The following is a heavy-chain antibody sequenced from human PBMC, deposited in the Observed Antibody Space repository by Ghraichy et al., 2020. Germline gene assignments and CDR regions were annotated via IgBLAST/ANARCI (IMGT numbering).Heavy chain of an antibody. Sequence: GESLNISCAASGFTFSSYWMSWVRQAPGKGLEWVANIKQDGSEKYYVDSVKGRFTISRDNAKNSLYLQMNSLRAEDTAVYYCAREYSSGWYESANFDYWGQGTLVTVSS. V-gene: IGHV3-7*01. D-gene: IGHD6-19*01. CDR2: IKQDGSEK. J-gene: IGHJ4*02. CDR1: GFTFSSYW. CDR3: AREYSSGWYESANFDY.